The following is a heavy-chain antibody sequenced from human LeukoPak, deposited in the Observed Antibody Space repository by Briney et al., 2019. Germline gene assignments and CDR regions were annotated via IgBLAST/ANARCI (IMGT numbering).Heavy chain of an antibody. CDR2: ISGSGGST. CDR3: ARVRTRGGFDY. CDR1: GFTFSSYA. V-gene: IGHV3-23*01. Sequence: GGSLRLFCAASGFTFSSYAMNWVRQAPGTGLEWVSTISGSGGSTYYADSVKGRFTISRENAKNSLYLQMNSLRAGDTAVYYCARVRTRGGFDYWGQGTLVTVSS. D-gene: IGHD3-10*01. J-gene: IGHJ4*02.